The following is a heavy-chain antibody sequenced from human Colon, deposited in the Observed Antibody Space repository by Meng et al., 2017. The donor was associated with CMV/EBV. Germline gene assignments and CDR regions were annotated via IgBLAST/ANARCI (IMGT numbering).Heavy chain of an antibody. CDR1: GFTFSSYW. J-gene: IGHJ5*02. CDR2: INSDGSST. Sequence: GESLKISCAASGFTFSSYWMHWVRQAPGKGLVWVSRINSDGSSTSYADSVKGRFTISRDNAKNTLYLQMNSLRAEDTAVYYCARNRPYNNYLNDPWGQGTLVTVSS. V-gene: IGHV3-74*01. D-gene: IGHD4-11*01. CDR3: ARNRPYNNYLNDP.